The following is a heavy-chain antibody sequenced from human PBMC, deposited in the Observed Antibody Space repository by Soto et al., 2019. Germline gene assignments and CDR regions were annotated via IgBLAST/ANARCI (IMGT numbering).Heavy chain of an antibody. CDR1: GGSISSYY. CDR3: ARDSHGIYGDYGNDY. J-gene: IGHJ4*02. V-gene: IGHV4-59*01. D-gene: IGHD4-17*01. CDR2: IYYSGST. Sequence: SETLSLTCTVSGGSISSYYWSWIRQPPGKGLEWIGYIYYSGSTNYNPSLKSRVTISVDTSKNQFSLKLSSVTAADTAVYYCARDSHGIYGDYGNDYWGQGTLVTVSS.